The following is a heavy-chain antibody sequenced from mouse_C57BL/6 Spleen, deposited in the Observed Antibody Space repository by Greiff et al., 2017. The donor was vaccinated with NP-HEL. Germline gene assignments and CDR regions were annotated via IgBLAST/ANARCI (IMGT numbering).Heavy chain of an antibody. J-gene: IGHJ2*01. Sequence: EVQVVESGPELVKPGASVKMSCKASGYTFTDYNMHWVKQSHGKSLEWIGYINPNNGGTSYNQKFKGKATLTVNKSSSTAYMELRSLTSEDSAVYYCARSDYYGSSYYFDYWGQGTTLTVSS. CDR1: GYTFTDYN. CDR2: INPNNGGT. CDR3: ARSDYYGSSYYFDY. V-gene: IGHV1-22*01. D-gene: IGHD1-1*01.